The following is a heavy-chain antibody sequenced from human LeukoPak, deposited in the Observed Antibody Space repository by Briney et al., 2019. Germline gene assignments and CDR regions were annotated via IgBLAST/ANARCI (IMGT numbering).Heavy chain of an antibody. CDR2: IYYSGST. J-gene: IGHJ4*02. Sequence: SETLSLTCTVSGGSMSSYYWSWIRQPPGKGLEWIGYIYYSGSTTYNPSLKSRVTISVDTSKNQFSLNLSSVTAADTAVYFCARHLSSGWDYWGQGTLVTVSS. D-gene: IGHD6-19*01. CDR3: ARHLSSGWDY. V-gene: IGHV4-59*08. CDR1: GGSMSSYY.